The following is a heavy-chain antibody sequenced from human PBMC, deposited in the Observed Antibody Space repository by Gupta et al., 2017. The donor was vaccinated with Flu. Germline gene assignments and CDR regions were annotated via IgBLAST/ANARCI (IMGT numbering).Heavy chain of an antibody. CDR3: TRLGGFTVGYNWFDH. D-gene: IGHD4-11*01. Sequence: QVHLQQWGAGLLKPSATLSLTCAVYNASLSGSYWSWIRQPPGKGPDWIGEIDHSGGTNYNRSLKSRVTMSGDTSKNQFSLNLYSVTAADTAIYEGTRLGGFTVGYNWFDHWGQGTRGTVSS. CDR2: IDHSGGT. J-gene: IGHJ5*02. CDR1: NASLSGSY. V-gene: IGHV4-34*01.